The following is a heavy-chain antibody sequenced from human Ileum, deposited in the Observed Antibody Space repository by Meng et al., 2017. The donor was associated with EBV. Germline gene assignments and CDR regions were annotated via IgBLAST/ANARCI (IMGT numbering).Heavy chain of an antibody. V-gene: IGHV4-34*01. CDR2: INHSGST. J-gene: IGHJ5*02. CDR1: GGFLSGYY. Sequence: VQLHQWGAGCLEPSDPLALPLAVYGGFLSGYYWSWIRQSPGKGLEWIGEINHSGSTNYNPSLKSRVTISVDTSKNQFSLKLTSVTAADTAVYYCAREARSSGYHPGIGPWGQGTLVTVSS. D-gene: IGHD3-22*01. CDR3: AREARSSGYHPGIGP.